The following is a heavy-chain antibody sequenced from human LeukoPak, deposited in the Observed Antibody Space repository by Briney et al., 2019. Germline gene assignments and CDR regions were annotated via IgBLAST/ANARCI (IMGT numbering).Heavy chain of an antibody. Sequence: EASVKVSCKASGYTFTSYGISWVRQAPGQGLEWMGWISAYNGNTNYAQKLQGRVTMTTDTSTSTAYMELRSLRSDDTAVYYCARAYYYDSSGYLPLDYWGQGTLVTVSS. CDR1: GYTFTSYG. J-gene: IGHJ4*02. CDR3: ARAYYYDSSGYLPLDY. D-gene: IGHD3-22*01. CDR2: ISAYNGNT. V-gene: IGHV1-18*01.